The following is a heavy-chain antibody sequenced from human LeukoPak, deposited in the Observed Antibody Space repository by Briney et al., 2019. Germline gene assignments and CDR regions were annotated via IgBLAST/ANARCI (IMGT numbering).Heavy chain of an antibody. Sequence: GGSLRLSCAAAGFTFSSYGMHWVRQAPGKGLECVSYISSSSSTIYYADSVKGRFTISRDNAKNSLYLQMNSLRAEDTAVYYCATDRYSSDLYFAEMAVDYWRQGTLVTVSA. CDR2: ISSSSSTI. D-gene: IGHD6-25*01. J-gene: IGHJ4*02. CDR1: GFTFSSYG. CDR3: ATDRYSSDLYFAEMAVDY. V-gene: IGHV3-48*04.